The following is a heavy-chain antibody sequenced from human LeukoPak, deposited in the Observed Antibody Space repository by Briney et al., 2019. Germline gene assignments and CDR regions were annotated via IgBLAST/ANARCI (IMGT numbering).Heavy chain of an antibody. CDR2: INYSGTV. D-gene: IGHD5-18*01. Sequence: SETLSLTCNVSGGSINSNNHYWGWIRQPPGKGLEWLGSINYSGTVFYSPSLNSRVTISVDTSGNQFSLKLTSATAADTAVYYCARHPGYSSGWWYFDFWGQGTLVTVSS. V-gene: IGHV4-39*01. J-gene: IGHJ4*02. CDR1: GGSINSNNHY. CDR3: ARHPGYSSGWWYFDF.